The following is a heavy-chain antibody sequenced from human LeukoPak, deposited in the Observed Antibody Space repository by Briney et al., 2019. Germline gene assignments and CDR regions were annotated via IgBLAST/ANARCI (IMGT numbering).Heavy chain of an antibody. CDR2: IRGRSDSYAT. CDR3: TRQAAGTGWFDP. J-gene: IGHJ5*02. Sequence: GGSLRLSCAASGFSFSDSVMHWVRQPPGKGLEWVGRIRGRSDSYATTYVASVKGRFTISRDDSKNTAYLQMNSLKTEDTAVYYCTRQAAGTGWFDPWGQGTLVTVSS. CDR1: GFSFSDSV. V-gene: IGHV3-73*01. D-gene: IGHD6-13*01.